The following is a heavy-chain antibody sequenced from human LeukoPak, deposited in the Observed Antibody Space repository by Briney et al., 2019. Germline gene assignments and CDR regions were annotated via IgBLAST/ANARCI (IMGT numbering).Heavy chain of an antibody. CDR1: GGTFSSYA. V-gene: IGHV1-69*13. D-gene: IGHD2-2*02. Sequence: ASVKVSCKASGGTFSSYAISWVRQAPGQGLEWMGGIIPIFGTANYAQKFQGRVTITADESTSTAYMELSSLRSEDTAVYYCASGGGYCSSTSCYKPAPGGLFSDYWGQGTLVTVSS. CDR3: ASGGGYCSSTSCYKPAPGGLFSDY. CDR2: IIPIFGTA. J-gene: IGHJ4*02.